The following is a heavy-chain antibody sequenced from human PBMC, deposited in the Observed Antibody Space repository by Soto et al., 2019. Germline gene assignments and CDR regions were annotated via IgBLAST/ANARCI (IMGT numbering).Heavy chain of an antibody. J-gene: IGHJ5*02. CDR3: ARATSFYCSSTSCYARFPWWFDP. CDR2: INSDGSST. V-gene: IGHV3-74*01. Sequence: GSLRLSCAASGFTFSSYWMHWVRQAPGKGLVWVSRINSDGSSTSYADSVKGRFTISRDNAKNTLYLQMNSLRAEDTAEYYCARATSFYCSSTSCYARFPWWFDPWGQGTLVTVSS. D-gene: IGHD2-2*01. CDR1: GFTFSSYW.